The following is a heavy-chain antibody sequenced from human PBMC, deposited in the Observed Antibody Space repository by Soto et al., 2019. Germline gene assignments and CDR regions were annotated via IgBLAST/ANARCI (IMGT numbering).Heavy chain of an antibody. CDR3: ARHLYSGDSRGYSGY. D-gene: IGHD6-25*01. J-gene: IGHJ4*02. V-gene: IGHV4-39*01. Sequence: QLQLQESGPGLVKPSETLSLTCTVSDGSISRSAFYWGWIRQPPGKGLEWIGSVHYTGSTYYNPSHKCRVTISVDSSKNHISLKVSSVNAADTAVYYCARHLYSGDSRGYSGYWGQGALVTVSS. CDR1: DGSISRSAFY. CDR2: VHYTGST.